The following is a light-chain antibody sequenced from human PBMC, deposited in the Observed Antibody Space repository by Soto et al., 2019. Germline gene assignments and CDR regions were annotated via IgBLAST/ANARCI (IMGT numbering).Light chain of an antibody. CDR3: QQYNSYSPVA. CDR2: DAS. V-gene: IGKV1-5*01. Sequence: DIQMTQSPSTLSASVGDRVTITCRASQSISSWLAWYQQKPGKAPKLLIYDASSLESGVPSRFSGSGSGTEFTLTISSLQPDYFATYYCQQYNSYSPVAFGQGTKLEIK. CDR1: QSISSW. J-gene: IGKJ2*01.